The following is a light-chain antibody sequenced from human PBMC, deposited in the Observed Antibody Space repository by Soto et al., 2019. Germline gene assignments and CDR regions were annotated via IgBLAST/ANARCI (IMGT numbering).Light chain of an antibody. CDR2: GAS. Sequence: EIVMTQSPATLSVSPWERATLSCRASQSVSSNLAWYQQKPGQAPRLLIYGASTRATGIPARFSGSGSGTDFTLTISRLEPEDYAVYYCQQYDISPPITFGQGTRLEIK. CDR1: QSVSSN. J-gene: IGKJ5*01. V-gene: IGKV3-15*01. CDR3: QQYDISPPIT.